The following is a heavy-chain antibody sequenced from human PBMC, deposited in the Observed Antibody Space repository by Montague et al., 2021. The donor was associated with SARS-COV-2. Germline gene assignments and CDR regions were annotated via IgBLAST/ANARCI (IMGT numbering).Heavy chain of an antibody. CDR3: ARGTVLRYFDWLLSYYFDY. Sequence: SQTLSLTCTVSGGSISSSSYYWGWIRQPPGKGLEWIGSIYYSGSTYCNPSLKSRVTISVDTSKNQFSLKLSSVTAADTAVYYCARGTVLRYFDWLLSYYFDYWGQGTLVTVSS. CDR2: IYYSGST. J-gene: IGHJ4*02. V-gene: IGHV4-39*01. CDR1: GGSISSSSYY. D-gene: IGHD3-9*01.